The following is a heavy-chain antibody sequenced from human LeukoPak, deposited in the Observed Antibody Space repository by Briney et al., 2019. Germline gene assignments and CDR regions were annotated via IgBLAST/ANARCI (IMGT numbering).Heavy chain of an antibody. D-gene: IGHD2-2*01. Sequence: PSETLSFTCTVSGGSISTDNCYWGWIRQPPGKGLEWIASFYYTATTYYNPSLKRRVNISIDTSKNQFSLKLMSVTAADTAVYYCVRSAPTLGYCSSSSRSYWSFDLWGRGTLVTVSS. V-gene: IGHV4-39*07. J-gene: IGHJ2*01. CDR3: VRSAPTLGYCSSSSRSYWSFDL. CDR2: FYYTATT. CDR1: GGSISTDNCY.